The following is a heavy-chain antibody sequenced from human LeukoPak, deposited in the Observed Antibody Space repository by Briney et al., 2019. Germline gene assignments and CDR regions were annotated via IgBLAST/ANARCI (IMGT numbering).Heavy chain of an antibody. Sequence: TGTLSLTCAVYGGSFSGYYWSWIRQPPGKGLEWIGEINHSGSTNYNPSLKSRVTISVDTSKNQFSLKLSSVTAADTAVYYCARDYDILTGYYNWGQGTLVTVSS. V-gene: IGHV4-34*01. CDR2: INHSGST. CDR1: GGSFSGYY. J-gene: IGHJ4*02. CDR3: ARDYDILTGYYN. D-gene: IGHD3-9*01.